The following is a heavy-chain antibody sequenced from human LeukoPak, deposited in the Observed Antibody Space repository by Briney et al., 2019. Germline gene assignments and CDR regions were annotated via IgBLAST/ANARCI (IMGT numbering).Heavy chain of an antibody. D-gene: IGHD4-17*01. CDR2: ISYDGSNK. J-gene: IGHJ6*04. CDR3: ARDYGDLDYYYGMDV. V-gene: IGHV3-30*04. CDR1: GFTFSSYA. Sequence: QAGGSLRLSCAASGFTFSSYAMHWVRQAPGKGLEWVAVISYDGSNKYYADSVKGRFTIPRDNSKNTLYLQMNCLRAEDTAVYYCARDYGDLDYYYGMDVWGKGTTVTVSS.